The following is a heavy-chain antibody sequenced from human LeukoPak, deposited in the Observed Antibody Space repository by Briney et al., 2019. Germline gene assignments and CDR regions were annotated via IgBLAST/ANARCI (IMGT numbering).Heavy chain of an antibody. J-gene: IGHJ4*03. Sequence: GGSLRLSCAASGFTFSSYWMNWVRQAPGKGLEWVANIKQDGSEKYYVDSVKGRFTISRDNAKNSLYLQMNSLRAEDTAVYYCARGGLVGNIVVVPAAIGYFDYWGQGTLVTVSS. CDR3: ARGGLVGNIVVVPAAIGYFDY. CDR1: GFTFSSYW. V-gene: IGHV3-7*01. D-gene: IGHD2-2*01. CDR2: IKQDGSEK.